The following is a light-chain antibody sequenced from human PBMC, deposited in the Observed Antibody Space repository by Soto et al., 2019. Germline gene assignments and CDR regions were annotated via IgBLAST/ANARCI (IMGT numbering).Light chain of an antibody. V-gene: IGKV1-33*01. CDR1: QSISSD. J-gene: IGKJ4*01. Sequence: DIQMNQSPSSLSASVGDRVTITCQESQSISSDLNWYQQKAGKAPKLLIYVASNLETGLPSRFSGSGSGTDFTFTISSLQPEDIATYYCQQYDNLPRVSFGGGTTVDIK. CDR3: QQYDNLPRVS. CDR2: VAS.